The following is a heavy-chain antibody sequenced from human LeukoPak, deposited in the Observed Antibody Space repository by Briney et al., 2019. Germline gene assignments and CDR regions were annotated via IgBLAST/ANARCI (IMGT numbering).Heavy chain of an antibody. J-gene: IGHJ4*02. V-gene: IGHV4-31*11. D-gene: IGHD3-10*01. CDR2: IYYSGST. CDR1: GGSFSGYY. Sequence: PSETLSLTCAVYGGSFSGYYWSWIRQHPGKGLEWIGYIYYSGSTYYNPSLKSRVTISVDTSKNQFSLKLSSVTAADTAVYYCAGTGSEVPVDYWGQGTLVTVSS. CDR3: AGTGSEVPVDY.